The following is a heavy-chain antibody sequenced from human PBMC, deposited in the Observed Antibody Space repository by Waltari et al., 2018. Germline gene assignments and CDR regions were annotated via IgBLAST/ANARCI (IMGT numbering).Heavy chain of an antibody. J-gene: IGHJ5*02. Sequence: QLVQSGADVIKAGESLKISCKGSGYNFTTYWVAWVRQMPGKGLEWMGIIYPSDSDTRYSPSFQGQVTISADKSINTVYLQWSSLEASDTATYYCARGSRDDWFDPWGQGTLVTVSS. D-gene: IGHD3-10*01. CDR2: IYPSDSDT. V-gene: IGHV5-51*03. CDR3: ARGSRDDWFDP. CDR1: GYNFTTYW.